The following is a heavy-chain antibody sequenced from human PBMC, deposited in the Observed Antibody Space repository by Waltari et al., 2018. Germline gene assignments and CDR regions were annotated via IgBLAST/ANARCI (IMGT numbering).Heavy chain of an antibody. J-gene: IGHJ4*02. CDR3: ARVGGG. Sequence: QVQLQESGPGLVKPSETLSLTCTVSGGSISSYYWSWIRQPPGKGLEWIGYIYYSGSTNYNPSLKSRVTIAVDTSKNQFSLKLSSVTAADTAVYYCARVGGGWGQGTLVTVSS. CDR1: GGSISSYY. D-gene: IGHD3-16*01. V-gene: IGHV4-59*01. CDR2: IYYSGST.